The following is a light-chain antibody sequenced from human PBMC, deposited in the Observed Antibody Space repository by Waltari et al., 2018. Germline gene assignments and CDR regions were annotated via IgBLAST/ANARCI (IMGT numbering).Light chain of an antibody. CDR2: EVS. Sequence: QSALTQPASVSGSPGQSITISCTGTSSDVGGYNYASWYQQHPGKAPKLMMYEVSNRPSGVANRFSGSKSGNTASLTISGLQAEDEADYYCSSYTSSSTRVVFGGGTKLTVL. V-gene: IGLV2-14*01. J-gene: IGLJ2*01. CDR1: SSDVGGYNY. CDR3: SSYTSSSTRVV.